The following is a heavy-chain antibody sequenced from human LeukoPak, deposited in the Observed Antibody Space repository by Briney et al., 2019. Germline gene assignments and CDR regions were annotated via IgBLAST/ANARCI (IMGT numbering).Heavy chain of an antibody. V-gene: IGHV4-59*12. CDR3: ARDRPYYFDY. CDR1: GGSISSYY. Sequence: SETLSLTCTVSGGSISSYYWSWIRQPPGKGLEWIGYIYYSGSTNYNPSLKSRVTISVDTSKNQFSLKLSSVTAADTAVYYCARDRPYYFDYWGQGTLVTVSS. CDR2: IYYSGST. J-gene: IGHJ4*02.